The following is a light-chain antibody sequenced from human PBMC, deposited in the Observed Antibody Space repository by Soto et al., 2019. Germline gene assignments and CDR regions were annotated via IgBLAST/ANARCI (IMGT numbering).Light chain of an antibody. CDR1: SSNIGSNI. CDR2: GNN. CDR3: AVWDDSLNGVV. J-gene: IGLJ2*01. V-gene: IGLV1-44*01. Sequence: QSVLTQRPSASGTPGQRVTISCSGSSSNIGSNIVNWYQQLPGTAPKVLIYGNNQRPSGVPDRFSGSKSGTSAPLAISGLQSEDEADYHCAVWDDSLNGVVFGGGTKVTVL.